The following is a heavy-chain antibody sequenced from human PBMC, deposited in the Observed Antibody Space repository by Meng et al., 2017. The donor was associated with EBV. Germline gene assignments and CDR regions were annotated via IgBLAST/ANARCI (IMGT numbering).Heavy chain of an antibody. CDR1: GFSPPTRGMG. J-gene: IGHJ4*02. D-gene: IGHD3-10*01. Sequence: QITWKGPGRALGKPTRTPTLTRTFSGFSPPTRGMGVGSIRQPPGKPLEWLTLVYWDNDDRYSPFLRNKLSITNDTSKNQVFLRLTNMDPVDSGTYYCAHAAYRRGISYFDSWGQGILVTVSS. CDR3: AHAAYRRGISYFDS. CDR2: VYWDNDD. V-gene: IGHV2-5*02.